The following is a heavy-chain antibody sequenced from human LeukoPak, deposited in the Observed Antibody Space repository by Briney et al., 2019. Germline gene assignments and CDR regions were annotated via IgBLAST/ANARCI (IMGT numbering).Heavy chain of an antibody. D-gene: IGHD4-17*01. CDR2: INHSGST. CDR3: ARDGMTVTTSYGMTS. CDR1: GGSFSGYY. V-gene: IGHV4-34*01. J-gene: IGHJ6*02. Sequence: SETLSLTCAVYGGSFSGYYWSWIRQPPGKGLEWIGEINHSGSTNYNPSLKSRVTISVDTSKNQFSLKLSSVTAADTAVYYCARDGMTVTTSYGMTSGAKGPRSPSP.